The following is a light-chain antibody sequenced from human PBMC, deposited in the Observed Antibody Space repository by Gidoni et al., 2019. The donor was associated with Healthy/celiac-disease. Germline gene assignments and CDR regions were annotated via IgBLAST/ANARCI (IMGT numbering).Light chain of an antibody. CDR1: QSLLHSDAKTY. J-gene: IGKJ5*01. CDR3: MQSIQLPIT. Sequence: DIVMNQTQPSHSVTPGKPASIPCQSSQSLLHSDAKTYLYWYLQKPGQSPQLLIYEVSNRFSVVPDRVSGSGSGTDFTLKISRVEAEDVGFYYCMQSIQLPITFGQGTRLEI. CDR2: EVS. V-gene: IGKV2D-29*02.